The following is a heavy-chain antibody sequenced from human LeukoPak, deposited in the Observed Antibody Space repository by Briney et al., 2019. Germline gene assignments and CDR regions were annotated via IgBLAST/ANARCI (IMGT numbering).Heavy chain of an antibody. CDR3: ARDQLLSSYYYYYMDV. CDR2: ISSGSRTI. CDR1: GFTFSSYS. D-gene: IGHD2-2*01. Sequence: GGSLRLSCAASGFTFSSYSMNWVRQAPGKGLEWVSYISSGSRTIYYADSVKGRFTISRDNAKNSLYLQMNSLRAEDTAVYYCARDQLLSSYYYYYMDVWGKGTTVTVSS. V-gene: IGHV3-48*04. J-gene: IGHJ6*03.